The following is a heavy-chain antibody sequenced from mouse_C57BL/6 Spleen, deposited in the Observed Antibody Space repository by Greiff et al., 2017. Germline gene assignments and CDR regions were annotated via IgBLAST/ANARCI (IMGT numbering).Heavy chain of an antibody. CDR2: ISDGGSYT. D-gene: IGHD2-3*01. J-gene: IGHJ2*01. CDR3: ARRGYYDSYFDY. CDR1: GFTFSSYA. V-gene: IGHV5-4*03. Sequence: EVHLVESGGGLVKPGGSLKLSCAASGFTFSSYAMSWVRQTPEKRLEWVATISDGGSYTYYPDNVKGRFTISRDNAKNNLDLQMSHLKSEDTAMYYCARRGYYDSYFDYGGQGTTLTVSS.